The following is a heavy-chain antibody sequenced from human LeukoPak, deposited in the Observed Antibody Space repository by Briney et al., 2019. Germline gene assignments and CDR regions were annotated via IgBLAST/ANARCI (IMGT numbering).Heavy chain of an antibody. V-gene: IGHV4-61*02. Sequence: SETLSLTCTVSGGSISSGSYYWSWIRQPAGKGLEWIGRIYTSGSTNYNPSLKSRVTISVDTSKNQFSLKLSSVTAADTAVYYCARHTVYQLELHWYFDLWGRGTLVTVSS. D-gene: IGHD1-7*01. CDR1: GGSISSGSYY. J-gene: IGHJ2*01. CDR2: IYTSGST. CDR3: ARHTVYQLELHWYFDL.